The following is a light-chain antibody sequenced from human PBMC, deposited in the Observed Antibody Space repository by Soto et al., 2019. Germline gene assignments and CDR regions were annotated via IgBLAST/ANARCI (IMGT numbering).Light chain of an antibody. V-gene: IGKV3-20*01. CDR3: QQYVDSPIT. CDR1: QSATANE. Sequence: DIVMTQSPGTLNMSTGEGATVYCGVCQSATANELAWYQQKPGQAPRVLIYGASSRAIGIPDKFSGSGSGTDFTLTIDGLEPEDCAVYYCQQYVDSPITFGQGTRLELK. J-gene: IGKJ5*01. CDR2: GAS.